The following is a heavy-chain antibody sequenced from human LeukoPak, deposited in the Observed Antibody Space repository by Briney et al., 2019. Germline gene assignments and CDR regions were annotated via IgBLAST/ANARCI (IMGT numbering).Heavy chain of an antibody. CDR3: ARGRDSSGSSYDAFDI. CDR2: INHSGST. D-gene: IGHD3-22*01. V-gene: IGHV4-34*01. Sequence: SETLSLTCAVYGGSFSGYYGSWIRQPPGKGLEWIGEINHSGSTNYNPSLKSRVTISVDTSKSQFSLKLSSVTAADTAVYYCARGRDSSGSSYDAFDIWGQGTMVTVSS. J-gene: IGHJ3*02. CDR1: GGSFSGYY.